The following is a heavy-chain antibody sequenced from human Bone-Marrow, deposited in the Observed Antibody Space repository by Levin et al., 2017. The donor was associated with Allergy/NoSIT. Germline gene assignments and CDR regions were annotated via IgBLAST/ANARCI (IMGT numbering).Heavy chain of an antibody. D-gene: IGHD5-18*01. J-gene: IGHJ4*02. CDR3: AKTTRTAMGPGAAFEY. CDR2: ISASGASS. V-gene: IGHV3-23*01. CDR1: GFTFTCCA. Sequence: PGGSLRLSCAASGFTFTCCAMTWVRQAPGRGLEWVSDISASGASSSYADSVKGRFTISRDNSKNTLYLQMNSLGVEDTAIYYCAKTTRTAMGPGAAFEYWGQGALVTVSS.